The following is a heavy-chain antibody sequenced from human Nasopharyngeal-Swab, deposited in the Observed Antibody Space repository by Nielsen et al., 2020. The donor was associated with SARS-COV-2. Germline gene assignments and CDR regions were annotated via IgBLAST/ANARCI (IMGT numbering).Heavy chain of an antibody. V-gene: IGHV3-33*01. Sequence: GESLKISCEASGFTFSSYAMHWVRQPPGKGLEWVAVIWYDGTNKNYADSVKGRFTISGDNSKNTLYLQMNSLRAEDTAVYYCARELGNGFDPWGQGTLVTVSS. CDR1: GFTFSSYA. CDR3: ARELGNGFDP. J-gene: IGHJ5*02. CDR2: IWYDGTNK.